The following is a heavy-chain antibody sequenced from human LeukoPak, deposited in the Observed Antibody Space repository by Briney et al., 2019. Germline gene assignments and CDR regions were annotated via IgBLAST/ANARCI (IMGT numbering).Heavy chain of an antibody. Sequence: GGSLRLSCAASGFTFSSYAMSWVRQAPGKGLEWVSAISGSGGSTYYADSVKGRFTISGDNSKNTLYLQMNSLRAEDTAVYYCASGSGNCSSTSCLREFDYWGQGTLVTVSS. CDR2: ISGSGGST. CDR1: GFTFSSYA. V-gene: IGHV3-23*01. J-gene: IGHJ4*02. D-gene: IGHD2-2*01. CDR3: ASGSGNCSSTSCLREFDY.